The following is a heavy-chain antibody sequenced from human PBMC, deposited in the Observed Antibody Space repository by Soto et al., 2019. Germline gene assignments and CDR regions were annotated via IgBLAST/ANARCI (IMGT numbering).Heavy chain of an antibody. CDR3: AREPPLRYRYFDY. J-gene: IGHJ4*02. V-gene: IGHV3-33*01. Sequence: QVQLVESGGGVVQPGRSLRLSCAASGFTFSSYGMHWVRQAPGKGLEWVAVIWYDGSNKYYADSVKGRFTISRDNSKNTLYLQMNSLRAEDTAVYYCAREPPLRYRYFDYWGQGTLVTVSS. CDR1: GFTFSSYG. D-gene: IGHD4-17*01. CDR2: IWYDGSNK.